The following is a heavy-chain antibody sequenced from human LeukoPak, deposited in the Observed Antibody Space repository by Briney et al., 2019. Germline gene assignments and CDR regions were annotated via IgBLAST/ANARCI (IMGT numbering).Heavy chain of an antibody. J-gene: IGHJ4*02. CDR2: INHSGST. Sequence: PSETLSLTCAVYGGSFSGYYWSWIRQPPGKGLEWFGEINHSGSTNYNPSLKSRVTISVDTSKNQFSLKLNSATAADTAVYYCARHYMGSYYNHGLDFWGQGTLVTVSS. CDR3: ARHYMGSYYNHGLDF. CDR1: GGSFSGYY. V-gene: IGHV4-34*01. D-gene: IGHD3-10*01.